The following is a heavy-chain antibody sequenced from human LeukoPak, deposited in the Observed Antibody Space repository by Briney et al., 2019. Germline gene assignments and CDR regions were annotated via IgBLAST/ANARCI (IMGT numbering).Heavy chain of an antibody. CDR2: ITGDGSNT. V-gene: IGHV3-23*01. CDR1: GFTFRHYA. CDR3: TKGSGSSYPYYFDY. Sequence: GGSLRLSCAASGFTFRHYAMSWVRQAPGKGLEWVSAITGDGSNTYYADSVKGRFTISRDNSKNTLYLQMNSLSAEDTAVYYCTKGSGSSYPYYFDYWGQGTLVTVSS. J-gene: IGHJ4*02. D-gene: IGHD3-3*01.